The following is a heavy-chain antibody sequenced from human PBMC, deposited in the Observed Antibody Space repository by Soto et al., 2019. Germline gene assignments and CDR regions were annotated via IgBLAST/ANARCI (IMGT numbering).Heavy chain of an antibody. CDR1: GFTFSSYA. CDR3: VKLWFGDRQREATDLYYYYGMDV. V-gene: IGHV3-64D*08. CDR2: ISSNGGST. J-gene: IGHJ6*02. D-gene: IGHD3-10*01. Sequence: GGSLRLSCSASGFTFSSYAMHWVRQAPGKGLEYVSAISSNGGSTYYADSVKGRFTISRDNSKNTLYLQMSSLRAEDTAVYYCVKLWFGDRQREATDLYYYYGMDVWGQGTTVTVS.